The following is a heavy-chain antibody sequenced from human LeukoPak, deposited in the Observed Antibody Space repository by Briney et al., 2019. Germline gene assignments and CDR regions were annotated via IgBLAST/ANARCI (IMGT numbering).Heavy chain of an antibody. CDR2: INDDGSST. D-gene: IGHD6-19*01. J-gene: IGHJ4*02. CDR1: GFTFSSSW. CDR3: ARDRSSGWFRY. V-gene: IGHV3-74*01. Sequence: GGSLRLSCAASGFTFSSSWMHWVRQCPGRGLVWVSRINDDGSSTTYADSVKGRFTISRDNAKNSLYLQMNSLRAEDTAVYYCARDRSSGWFRYWGQGTLVTVSS.